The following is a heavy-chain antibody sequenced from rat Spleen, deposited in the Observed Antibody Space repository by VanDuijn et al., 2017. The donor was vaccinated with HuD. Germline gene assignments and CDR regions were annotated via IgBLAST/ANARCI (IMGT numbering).Heavy chain of an antibody. V-gene: IGHV5-29*01. CDR3: ARRHYGYTDYFDY. CDR2: IIYDDSRT. D-gene: IGHD1-11*01. J-gene: IGHJ2*01. CDR1: GFTFSDYG. Sequence: EVQLVESGGGLVQPGRSLKLSCAASGFTFSDYGVAWVRQAPTKGLEWVATIIYDDSRTYYRDSVKGRFTISRDNTKSTLSLQMDSLRSEDTATYYCARRHYGYTDYFDYWGQGVMVPVSS.